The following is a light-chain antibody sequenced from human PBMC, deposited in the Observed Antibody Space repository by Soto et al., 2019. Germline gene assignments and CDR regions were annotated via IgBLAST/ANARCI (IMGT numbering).Light chain of an antibody. Sequence: EIVMTQSPATLSVSPGERATLSCRASQSVSSNFAWYQQRPGQAPRLLIYDASTRGTGIPTRFSGSGSGTEFTLTISSLQSEDFAVYHCQQYNNWPRTFGQGTKVEFK. CDR3: QQYNNWPRT. V-gene: IGKV3-15*01. CDR1: QSVSSN. CDR2: DAS. J-gene: IGKJ1*01.